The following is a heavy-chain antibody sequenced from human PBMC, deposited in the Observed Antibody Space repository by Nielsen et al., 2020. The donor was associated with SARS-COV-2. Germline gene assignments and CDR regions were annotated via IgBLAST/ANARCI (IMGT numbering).Heavy chain of an antibody. V-gene: IGHV4-59*01. D-gene: IGHD1-26*01. CDR3: QTGGYFGYFDY. CDR2: IYDNGRRT. J-gene: IGHJ4*02. CDR1: GGAIADDY. Sequence: SETLSLTCAVSGGAIADDYWSWIRQPPGKGLEWIGYIYDNGRRTEYNPSLRSRVTISADTSKKQFSLKVNSVTAADTAVYYCQTGGYFGYFDYWGRGALVTVSS.